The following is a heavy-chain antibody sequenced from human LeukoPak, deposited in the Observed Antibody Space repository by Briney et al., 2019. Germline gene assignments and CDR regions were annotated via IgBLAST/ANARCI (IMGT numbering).Heavy chain of an antibody. CDR2: IYYSGST. J-gene: IGHJ4*02. CDR3: ASHLNYYDSSGQDY. CDR1: GGSISTYY. V-gene: IGHV4-59*08. D-gene: IGHD3-22*01. Sequence: SETLSFTCTVSGGSISTYYWSWIRQPPGKGLEWIAYIYYSGSTDYNPSLKSRVTISLDTSKNQFSLKLSSVTAADTAVYYCASHLNYYDSSGQDYWGQGTLVTVSS.